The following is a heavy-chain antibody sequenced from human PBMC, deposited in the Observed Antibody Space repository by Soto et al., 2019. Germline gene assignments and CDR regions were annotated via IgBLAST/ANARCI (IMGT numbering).Heavy chain of an antibody. Sequence: QVQLVQSGAEVKKPGASVTVSCKASGYTFTSYDINWVRQATGQGLEWMGWMNPNSGNTAYAQKFQGRVTMTGNSSISTAYMERSSLRSEATAVYYCAREVAPGMDVWGQGTTVTVSS. J-gene: IGHJ6*02. V-gene: IGHV1-8*01. D-gene: IGHD2-21*01. CDR2: MNPNSGNT. CDR3: AREVAPGMDV. CDR1: GYTFTSYD.